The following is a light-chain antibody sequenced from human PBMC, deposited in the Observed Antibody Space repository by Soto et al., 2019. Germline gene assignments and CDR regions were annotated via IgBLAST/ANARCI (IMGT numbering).Light chain of an antibody. V-gene: IGKV3-11*01. CDR3: QQRSNWPPYT. CDR1: QSVSSY. J-gene: IGKJ2*01. Sequence: EIVLTQSPATLSLSPRERATLPCRASQSVSSYLAWYQQKPGQAPRLLIYDASNRATGIPARFSGSGSGTDFTLTISSLEPEDFAVYYCQQRSNWPPYTFGQGTKLEIK. CDR2: DAS.